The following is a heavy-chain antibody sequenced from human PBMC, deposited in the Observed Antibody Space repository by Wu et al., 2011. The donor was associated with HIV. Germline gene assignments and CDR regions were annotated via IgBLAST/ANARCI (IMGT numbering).Heavy chain of an antibody. CDR1: GYTFTGYY. CDR2: INPHSGTT. Sequence: QVQLVQSGAEVKKPGASMKVSCKASGYTFTGYYIHWVRQAPGQDLEWMGWINPHSGTTNYAQKFQGRVTMTKDTSISTAYMELSSLRSDDTAVYYCATVAEQLPVSFDVWGQGTNGHRVF. D-gene: IGHD6-13*01. J-gene: IGHJ3*01. V-gene: IGHV1-2*02. CDR3: ATVAEQLPVSFDV.